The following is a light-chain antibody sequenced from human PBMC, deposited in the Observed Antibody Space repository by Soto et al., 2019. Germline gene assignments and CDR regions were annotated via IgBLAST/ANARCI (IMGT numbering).Light chain of an antibody. Sequence: EIVMTQSPPTLSVSPGERAALSCRASQSVSSNLAWYQQKPGQAPRLLIYGASTRATGIPARFSGSGSGTEFTLTISSLQSVDFAVYYCQQYNNWPWTFGQGTKVDIK. CDR1: QSVSSN. V-gene: IGKV3-15*01. CDR3: QQYNNWPWT. CDR2: GAS. J-gene: IGKJ1*01.